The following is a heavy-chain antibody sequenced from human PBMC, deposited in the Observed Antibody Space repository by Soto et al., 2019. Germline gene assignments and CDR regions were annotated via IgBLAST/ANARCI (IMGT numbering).Heavy chain of an antibody. CDR2: ISGSGGST. Sequence: EVQLLESGGGLVQPGGSLRLSCAASGFTFSSYAMSWVRQAPGKGLEWVSAISGSGGSTYYADSVKGRFTISRDNSKNKRYLQMNSLRAEATAVYYCAKDKGLRFLEWLPDWFDPWGQGTLVTVSS. V-gene: IGHV3-23*01. CDR3: AKDKGLRFLEWLPDWFDP. J-gene: IGHJ5*02. CDR1: GFTFSSYA. D-gene: IGHD3-3*01.